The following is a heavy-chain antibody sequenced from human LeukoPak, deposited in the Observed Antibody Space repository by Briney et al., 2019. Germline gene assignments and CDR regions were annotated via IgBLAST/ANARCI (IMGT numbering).Heavy chain of an antibody. J-gene: IGHJ4*02. CDR2: ISSSGNTI. CDR3: AREASWGGYSYDYCDY. Sequence: PGGSLRLSCAASGFTFSSYEMNWVRQAPGKGLEWVSYISSSGNTIFYVDSVKGRFTISRDNDKKSLYLQMNSLRAEDTAVYYCAREASWGGYSYDYCDYWGQGTLVTVSS. D-gene: IGHD5-18*01. V-gene: IGHV3-48*03. CDR1: GFTFSSYE.